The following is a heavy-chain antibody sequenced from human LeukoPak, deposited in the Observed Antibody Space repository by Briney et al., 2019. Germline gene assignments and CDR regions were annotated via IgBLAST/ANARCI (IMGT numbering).Heavy chain of an antibody. Sequence: GGSLRLSCAASGFTFSSYSMNWVRQAPGKGLEWISYIGTSSSPIYYADSVKGRFTISRDNAKNSLYLQMNSLRAEDTAVYFCARRPDYGGTPTFDYWGQGTLVTVSS. CDR2: IGTSSSPI. CDR3: ARRPDYGGTPTFDY. CDR1: GFTFSSYS. V-gene: IGHV3-48*01. D-gene: IGHD4-23*01. J-gene: IGHJ4*02.